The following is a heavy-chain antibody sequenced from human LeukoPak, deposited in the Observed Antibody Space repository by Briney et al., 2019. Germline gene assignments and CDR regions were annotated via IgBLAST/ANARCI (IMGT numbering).Heavy chain of an antibody. V-gene: IGHV3-48*03. CDR3: ATYRQVLLPFES. D-gene: IGHD2-8*02. CDR1: GFTFSSYE. J-gene: IGHJ4*02. Sequence: GGSLRLSCAASGFTFSSYEMSWVRQARGKGLEWVSYISSSGSTIYYADSVKGRFTISRDNSKSTLSLQMNSLRAEDTAIYYCATYRQVLLPFESWGQGTLVTVSS. CDR2: ISSSGSTI.